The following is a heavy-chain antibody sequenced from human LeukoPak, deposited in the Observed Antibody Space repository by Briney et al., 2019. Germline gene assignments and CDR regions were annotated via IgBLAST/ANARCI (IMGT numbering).Heavy chain of an antibody. V-gene: IGHV1-18*01. CDR3: ARVVVAAPHVYPPAFDY. CDR1: GYTFTSYG. Sequence: ASVKVSCKASGYTFTSYGISWVRQAPGQGLEWMGWISAYNGNTSYAQKLQGRVTMTTDTSTSTAYMELRSLRSDDTAVYYCARVVVAAPHVYPPAFDYWGQGTLVTVSS. D-gene: IGHD2-15*01. J-gene: IGHJ4*02. CDR2: ISAYNGNT.